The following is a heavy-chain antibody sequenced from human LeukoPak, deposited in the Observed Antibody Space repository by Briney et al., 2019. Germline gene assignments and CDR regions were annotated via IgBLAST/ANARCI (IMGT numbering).Heavy chain of an antibody. CDR1: GYTFTSYG. Sequence: ASVKVSCKASGYTFTSYGISWVRQAPGQGLEWMGRISAYSGNTIYAQKFRGRVTMTTDTSTTTAYMELTGLTYDDTAVYYCTRAVYDSLPDYWGQGTLVAVSS. CDR2: ISAYSGNT. CDR3: TRAVYDSLPDY. V-gene: IGHV1-18*01. D-gene: IGHD5/OR15-5a*01. J-gene: IGHJ4*02.